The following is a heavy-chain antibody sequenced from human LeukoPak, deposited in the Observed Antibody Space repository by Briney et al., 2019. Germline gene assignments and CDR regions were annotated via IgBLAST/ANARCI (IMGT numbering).Heavy chain of an antibody. J-gene: IGHJ5*02. CDR1: GGSISSGGYY. CDR3: ARDSARSIAADWGFDP. D-gene: IGHD6-6*01. Sequence: SETLSLTCTVSGGSISSGGYYWSWIRQHPGEGLEWIGYIYYSGSTYYNPSLKSRVTISVDTSKNQFSLKLSSVTAADTAVYYCARDSARSIAADWGFDPWGQGTLVTVSS. CDR2: IYYSGST. V-gene: IGHV4-31*03.